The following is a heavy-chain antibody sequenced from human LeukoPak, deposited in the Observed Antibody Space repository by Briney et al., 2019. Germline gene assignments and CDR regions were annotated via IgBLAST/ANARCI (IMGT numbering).Heavy chain of an antibody. D-gene: IGHD4-17*01. Sequence: GRSLRLSCAASGFTFSSYGMPWVRQAPGKGLEWVAVIWYDGSNKYYADSVKGRFTISRDNSKNTLYLQMNSLRAEDTAVYYCARELALRDAFDIWGQGTMVTVSS. V-gene: IGHV3-33*01. J-gene: IGHJ3*02. CDR1: GFTFSSYG. CDR3: ARELALRDAFDI. CDR2: IWYDGSNK.